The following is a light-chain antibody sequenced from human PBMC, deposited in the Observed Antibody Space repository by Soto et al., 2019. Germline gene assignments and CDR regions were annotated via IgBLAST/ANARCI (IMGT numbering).Light chain of an antibody. CDR3: QHANSFPLT. CDR1: QAISSR. CDR2: TAS. Sequence: DLQMTQHPSSVSASVGDRVTITCRASQAISSRLASYQLKAGKAPKLLIYTASSLQCGVPSRFSGSGSGTDFTLTISSLQPEDFATYYCQHANSFPLTFGGGTKVDI. V-gene: IGKV1-12*01. J-gene: IGKJ4*01.